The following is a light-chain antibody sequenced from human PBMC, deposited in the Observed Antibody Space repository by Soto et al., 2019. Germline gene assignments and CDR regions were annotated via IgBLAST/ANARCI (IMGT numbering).Light chain of an antibody. CDR2: DVS. Sequence: QSALTQPRSVSGSPGQSVTISCTGTSSDVGGYNYVSWYQQHPGKAPKLMIYDVSKRPSGVPDRFSGSKSGNTTSLTISGFQADDEADYYCCSYAGSYTLYVFGTGTKLTVL. V-gene: IGLV2-11*01. CDR3: CSYAGSYTLYV. CDR1: SSDVGGYNY. J-gene: IGLJ1*01.